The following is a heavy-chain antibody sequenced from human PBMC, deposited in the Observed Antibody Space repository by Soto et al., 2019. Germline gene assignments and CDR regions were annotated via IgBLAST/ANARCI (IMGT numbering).Heavy chain of an antibody. Sequence: SETLSLTCTVSGGSISSGGYYWSWIRQHPGKGLEWIGYIYYSGSTSYNPSLKSRVTISVDTSKNQFSLKLSSVTAADTAVYYCARPSDAYCSSTSCSPLPYVDYWGQGTLVTVSS. D-gene: IGHD2-2*01. CDR3: ARPSDAYCSSTSCSPLPYVDY. CDR1: GGSISSGGYY. CDR2: IYYSGST. V-gene: IGHV4-31*03. J-gene: IGHJ4*02.